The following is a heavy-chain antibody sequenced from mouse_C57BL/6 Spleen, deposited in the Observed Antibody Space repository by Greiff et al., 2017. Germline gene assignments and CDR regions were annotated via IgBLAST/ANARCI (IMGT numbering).Heavy chain of an antibody. D-gene: IGHD2-1*01. CDR3: ARSLIYYGNDYFDY. V-gene: IGHV1-50*01. J-gene: IGHJ2*01. CDR1: GYTFTSYW. Sequence: VQLQQPGAELVKPGASVKLSCKASGYTFTSYWMQWVKQRPGQGLEWIGEIDPSDSYTNYNQKFKGKATLTVDTSSSTAYMQLSSLTSEDSAVYYCARSLIYYGNDYFDYWGQGTTLTVSS. CDR2: IDPSDSYT.